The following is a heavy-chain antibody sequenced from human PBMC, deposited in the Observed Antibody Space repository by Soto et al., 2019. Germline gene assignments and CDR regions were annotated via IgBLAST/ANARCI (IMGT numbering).Heavy chain of an antibody. D-gene: IGHD2-15*01. CDR1: GFSFKSYA. J-gene: IGHJ5*01. CDR3: AKQPVHAGPANNCSGF. V-gene: IGHV3-23*01. CDR2: ISADATFT. Sequence: VGSLSLSCEASGFSFKSYAMTWVRQAPGRGLEWVAIISADATFTYYADSVKGRFTISRDTSKNTVYLQMNGLRAEDTAIYYCAKQPVHAGPANNCSGFWGQGTLVTVSS.